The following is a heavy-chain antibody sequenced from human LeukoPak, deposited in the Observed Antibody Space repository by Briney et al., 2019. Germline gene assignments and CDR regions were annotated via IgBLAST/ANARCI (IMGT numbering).Heavy chain of an antibody. Sequence: PSETLSLTCSVSGSSFNTYYWSWIRQPAGKALEWIGRIHTSGSADYSPSLQSRVTISVDMSKKEFSLKLTSVTAADTAVYYCARDGSGSYGPKPIDYWGQGTLVTVSS. V-gene: IGHV4-4*07. CDR3: ARDGSGSYGPKPIDY. CDR2: IHTSGSA. D-gene: IGHD3-10*01. J-gene: IGHJ4*02. CDR1: GSSFNTYY.